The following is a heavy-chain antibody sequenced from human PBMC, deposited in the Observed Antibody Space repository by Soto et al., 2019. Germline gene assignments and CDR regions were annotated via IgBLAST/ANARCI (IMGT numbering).Heavy chain of an antibody. CDR2: IGESGDDT. CDR3: AKESYNRRTDFDS. V-gene: IGHV3-23*01. Sequence: GSLRLSCAASGFTFSRCAMSWVRQAPGKGLEWVSGIGESGDDTYYADFVKGRFTISRDNSKNMLYLQMNSLRADDTAVYYCAKESYNRRTDFDSWGQGTLVTISS. D-gene: IGHD1-1*01. J-gene: IGHJ4*02. CDR1: GFTFSRCA.